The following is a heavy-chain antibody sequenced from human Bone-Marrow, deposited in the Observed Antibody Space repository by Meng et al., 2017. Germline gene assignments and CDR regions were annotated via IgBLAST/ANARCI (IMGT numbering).Heavy chain of an antibody. J-gene: IGHJ6*02. CDR1: GYTFTGYY. V-gene: IGHV1-2*02. CDR3: ARDLGLFPYYYGMDV. CDR2: INHNSGGT. Sequence: ASVKVSCKASGYTFTGYYMHWVRQAPGQGLEWMGWINHNSGGTNYAQKFQGRVTMTRDTSISTAYMELSRLRSDDTAVYYCARDLGLFPYYYGMDVWGQGTTVTVSS. D-gene: IGHD2-21*01.